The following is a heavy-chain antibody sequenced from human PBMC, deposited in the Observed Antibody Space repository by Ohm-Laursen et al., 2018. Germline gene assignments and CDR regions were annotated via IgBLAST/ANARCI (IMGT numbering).Heavy chain of an antibody. Sequence: SDTLSLTCTVSGGSISNYYWSWIRQPPGKGLEWIGYIYYSGSTNYNPSLKNRVTMSVDTSRNQFSRKLTSLTAADTAVYYCAVSEVRYSFTYLADFLGQGTLVTVPS. CDR2: IYYSGST. CDR1: GGSISNYY. V-gene: IGHV4-59*07. J-gene: IGHJ4*02. CDR3: AVSEVRYSFTYLADF. D-gene: IGHD3-9*01.